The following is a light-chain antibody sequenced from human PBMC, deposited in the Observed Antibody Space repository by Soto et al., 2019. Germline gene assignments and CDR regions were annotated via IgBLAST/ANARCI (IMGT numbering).Light chain of an antibody. V-gene: IGKV1-5*01. Sequence: TPCASVGDLDTITYRASQSISSWLAWYQQKPGKAPKLLIYDASSMESGVPSRLSGSGSGTEFTLTISSQQPDDFATYYGQQYNSYWTLAQGTKVDIK. CDR2: DAS. J-gene: IGKJ1*01. CDR1: QSISSW. CDR3: QQYNSYWT.